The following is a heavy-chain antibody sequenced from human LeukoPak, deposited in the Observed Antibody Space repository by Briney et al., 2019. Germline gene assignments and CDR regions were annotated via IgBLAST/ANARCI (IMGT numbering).Heavy chain of an antibody. CDR2: ISHSGPT. D-gene: IGHD7-27*01. CDR3: ARLGPHLDF. V-gene: IGHV4-4*02. Sequence: SETLSLTCAVSGGSISSSNWWSWVRQPPGKGLEWIGSISHSGPTYYNPSLKSRVTISIDTSKNQFSLKLTSVTAADTAVYYCARLGPHLDFWGQGTLVTVSS. CDR1: GGSISSSNW. J-gene: IGHJ4*02.